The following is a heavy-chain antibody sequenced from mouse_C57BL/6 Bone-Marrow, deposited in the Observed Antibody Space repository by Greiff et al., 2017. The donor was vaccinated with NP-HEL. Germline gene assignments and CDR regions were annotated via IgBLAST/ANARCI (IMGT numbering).Heavy chain of an antibody. J-gene: IGHJ3*01. V-gene: IGHV3-6*01. CDR3: ARAVYYGNYVY. D-gene: IGHD2-1*01. CDR2: ISYDGSN. CDR1: GYSITSGYY. Sequence: EVKLQESGPGLVKPSQSLSLTCSVTGYSITSGYYWNWIRQFPGNKLEWMGYISYDGSNNYNPSLKNRISITRDTSKNQFFLKLNSVTTEDTATYYCARAVYYGNYVYWGQGTLVTVSA.